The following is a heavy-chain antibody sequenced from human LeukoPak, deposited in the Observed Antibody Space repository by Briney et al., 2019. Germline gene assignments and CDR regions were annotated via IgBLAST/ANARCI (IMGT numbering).Heavy chain of an antibody. D-gene: IGHD5-12*01. V-gene: IGHV3-21*01. CDR3: VRVWGHSGYDYFPFDY. J-gene: IGHJ4*02. CDR2: INGDGRYI. Sequence: PGGSLRLSCAASGFTSSTYTMNWVRQAPGKGLEWVSSINGDGRYIYYADSMKGRFTISRDNTKNSLYLQMNSLRAEDTAMYYCVRVWGHSGYDYFPFDYWGQGTLVTVSS. CDR1: GFTSSTYT.